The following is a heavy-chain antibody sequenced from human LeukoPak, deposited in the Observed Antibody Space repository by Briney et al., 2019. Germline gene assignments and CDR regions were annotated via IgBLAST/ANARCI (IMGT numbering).Heavy chain of an antibody. CDR3: AKDANYYDSSGYLIPFDY. CDR1: GFTFSRFA. J-gene: IGHJ4*02. Sequence: PGGSRRLSCSASGFTFSRFAMTWVRQLPGRGLERVSSISGNGHQTYYADSVKGRFSVSRDNSKNILYLQMDSLRADDSALYYCAKDANYYDSSGYLIPFDYWGQGTLVTVSS. D-gene: IGHD3-22*01. V-gene: IGHV3-23*01. CDR2: ISGNGHQT.